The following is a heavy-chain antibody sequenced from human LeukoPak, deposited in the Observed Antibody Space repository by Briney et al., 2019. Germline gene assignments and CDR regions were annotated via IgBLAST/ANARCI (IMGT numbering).Heavy chain of an antibody. V-gene: IGHV3-23*01. CDR2: ISGSGGST. CDR1: GFTFSSYA. Sequence: PGGSLRLSCAASGFTFSSYAMSWVRQAPGKGLEWVSAISGSGGSTYYADSVKGRFTISRDNSKNTLYLQMNSLRAEDTAVYYCVTDYYDSNGYLNDDYWGQGTLVTVSS. J-gene: IGHJ4*02. D-gene: IGHD3-22*01. CDR3: VTDYYDSNGYLNDDY.